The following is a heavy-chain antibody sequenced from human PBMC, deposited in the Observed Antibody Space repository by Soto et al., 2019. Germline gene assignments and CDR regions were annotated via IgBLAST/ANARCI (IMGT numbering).Heavy chain of an antibody. V-gene: IGHV3-74*01. D-gene: IGHD2-21*01. J-gene: IGHJ6*02. Sequence: EVQVVESGGGLVQPGGSLRLSCVASGFTFTAYWMHWVRQAPGQGLVWVSRIKFDGITASYADSVNGRFTISRDNAKNTVYLQMDSLRAEDTGMLYCARGIRNYYGADVWGQGTTVTVSS. CDR2: IKFDGITA. CDR1: GFTFTAYW. CDR3: ARGIRNYYGADV.